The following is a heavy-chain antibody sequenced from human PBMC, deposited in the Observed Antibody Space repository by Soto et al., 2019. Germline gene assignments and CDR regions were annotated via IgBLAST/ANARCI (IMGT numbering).Heavy chain of an antibody. V-gene: IGHV4-34*01. CDR3: ARVGERIQLWLYVGYFDY. J-gene: IGHJ4*02. CDR2: INHSGST. D-gene: IGHD5-18*01. CDR1: AGSSRGYY. Sequence: NPXATLTLTCALYAGSSRGYYSSCIRPPPGNGLEWNGAINHSGSTNDNPSLKSRVTRSVDTSKNQFSLKLSSVTAADSAVYYCARVGERIQLWLYVGYFDYWGQGTLVTVSS.